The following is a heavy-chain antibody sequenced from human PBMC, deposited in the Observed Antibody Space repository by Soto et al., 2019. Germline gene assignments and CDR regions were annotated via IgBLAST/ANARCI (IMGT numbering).Heavy chain of an antibody. D-gene: IGHD6-19*01. CDR3: ARSVEGHFDY. CDR2: ITSDTKTI. V-gene: IGHV3-48*02. CDR1: GFTFSVYS. Sequence: EVQLVESGGDLVQRGGSLRLSCVASGFTFSVYSMNWVRQAPGKGLEWFSHITSDTKTIKYADSVKGRFTISRDNAKNSVYLQMNSRREEDTAVYYCARSVEGHFDYWGQGTVVTVSS. J-gene: IGHJ4*02.